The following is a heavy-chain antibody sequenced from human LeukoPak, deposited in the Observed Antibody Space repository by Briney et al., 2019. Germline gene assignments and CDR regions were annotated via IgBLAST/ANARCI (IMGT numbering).Heavy chain of an antibody. CDR2: ISYDGSNK. V-gene: IGHV3-30-3*01. D-gene: IGHD2-15*01. Sequence: GRSLRLSCAASGFTFSSYAMHWVRQAPGKGLEWVAVISYDGSNKYYADSVKGRFTISRDNSKNTVYLEMNSLRDEDTAVYYCAKEYGSDNWFFDLWGRGTLVTVSA. CDR3: AKEYGSDNWFFDL. CDR1: GFTFSSYA. J-gene: IGHJ2*01.